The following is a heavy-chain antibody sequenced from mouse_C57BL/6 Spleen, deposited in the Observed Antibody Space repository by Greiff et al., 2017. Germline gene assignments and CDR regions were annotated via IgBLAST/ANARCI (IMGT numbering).Heavy chain of an antibody. Sequence: VKLMESGAELAKPGASVKLSCKASGYTFTSYWMHWVKQRPGKGLEWIGYINPSSGYTKYNQKFKDKATLTADKSSSTAYMQLSSLTYEDSAVYYCARSEDYDYDVAGYWGQGTTLTVSS. CDR2: INPSSGYT. CDR1: GYTFTSYW. CDR3: ARSEDYDYDVAGY. D-gene: IGHD2-4*01. J-gene: IGHJ2*01. V-gene: IGHV1-7*01.